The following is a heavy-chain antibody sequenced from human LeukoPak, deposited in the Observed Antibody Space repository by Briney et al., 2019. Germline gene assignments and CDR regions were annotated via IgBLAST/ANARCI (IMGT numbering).Heavy chain of an antibody. Sequence: GGSLRLSCAASGFTFSGSAIHWVRQASGKGLEWVGRIRSKDNNYATAYAASVKGRFTVSRDDSKNTAHLQMNSLKTEDTAVYYCTRQGGYSYGYPFDFWGQGTLVTVSS. V-gene: IGHV3-73*01. CDR3: TRQGGYSYGYPFDF. CDR1: GFTFSGSA. CDR2: IRSKDNNYAT. D-gene: IGHD5-18*01. J-gene: IGHJ4*02.